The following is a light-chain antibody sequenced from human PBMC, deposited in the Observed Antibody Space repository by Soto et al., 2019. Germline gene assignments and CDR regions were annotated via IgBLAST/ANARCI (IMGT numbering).Light chain of an antibody. CDR3: QQSSSSPST. CDR1: QRVISSY. V-gene: IGKV3-20*01. Sequence: VSTQSPDTLSLPPGERATLSCRASQRVISSYLAWYQQKPGQAPSLLMSAASSRAAGIPDRFSGSGACTEFTLTIIRLEAEDFAVDYCQQSSSSPSTFGQGTRLDIK. J-gene: IGKJ5*01. CDR2: AAS.